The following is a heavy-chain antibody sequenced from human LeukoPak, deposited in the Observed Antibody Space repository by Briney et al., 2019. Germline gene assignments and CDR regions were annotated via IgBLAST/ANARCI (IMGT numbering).Heavy chain of an antibody. CDR2: IYHSGST. J-gene: IGHJ4*02. D-gene: IGHD5-24*01. V-gene: IGHV4-30-2*01. Sequence: SETLSLTCAVSGGSISSGGYSWSWIRQPPGKGLEWIGYIYHSGSTYYNPSLKSRVTISVDRSKNQFSLKLSSVTAADTAVYYCARGARDSYNPFDYWGQGTLVTVSS. CDR1: GGSISSGGYS. CDR3: ARGARDSYNPFDY.